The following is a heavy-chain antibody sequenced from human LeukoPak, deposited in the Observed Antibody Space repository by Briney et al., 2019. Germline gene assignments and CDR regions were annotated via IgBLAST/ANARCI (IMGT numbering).Heavy chain of an antibody. Sequence: PSETLSLTCTVSGGSISGHYWSWIRQPPGKGLEWIGYIYYSGGTNYSPSLKSRVTISVDKSNNQFSLKLISVTAADTAVYFCASGDSSGWSYEYDYWGQGTQVTVSS. CDR3: ASGDSSGWSYEYDY. CDR2: IYYSGGT. CDR1: GGSISGHY. J-gene: IGHJ4*02. V-gene: IGHV4-59*11. D-gene: IGHD6-19*01.